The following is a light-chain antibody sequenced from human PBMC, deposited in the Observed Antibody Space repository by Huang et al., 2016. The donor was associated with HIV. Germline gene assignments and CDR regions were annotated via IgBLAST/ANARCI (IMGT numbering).Light chain of an antibody. V-gene: IGKV4-1*01. Sequence: DIMMTQSPDSLAVSLGERATVNCKSSQTILYSSKNKNYLAWYQQKPGQPPKLLIYWASTRESGVPDRFSGSGSGTDFTLTISSLQAEDVAVYYCQQYFETPLTFGGGTKVEIK. CDR2: WAS. J-gene: IGKJ4*01. CDR1: QTILYSSKNKNY. CDR3: QQYFETPLT.